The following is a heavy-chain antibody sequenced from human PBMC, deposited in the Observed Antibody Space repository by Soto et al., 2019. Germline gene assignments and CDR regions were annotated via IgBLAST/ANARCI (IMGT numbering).Heavy chain of an antibody. CDR1: GFTFSSDG. Sequence: QVQLVESGGGVVQPGRSLRLSCGASGFTFSSDGMHWVRQAPGKGLEWVTVIGSDGRAQFYADSVRGRFTISRDNSKNTVYLEMNRLTAEDTAVYYCAKEGAFTKWYFDHWGRGTLVSVSS. CDR3: AKEGAFTKWYFDH. J-gene: IGHJ2*01. CDR2: IGSDGRAQ. V-gene: IGHV3-30*18. D-gene: IGHD1-26*01.